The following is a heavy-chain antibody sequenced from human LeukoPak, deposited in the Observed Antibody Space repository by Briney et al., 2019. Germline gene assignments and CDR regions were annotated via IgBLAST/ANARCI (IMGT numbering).Heavy chain of an antibody. Sequence: SETLSLTCTVSGYSISSGYYWGWMRQPPGKGLEWIGTIYHSGRSHYNPSLKSRVTISVDPSKNQFSLKLSSVTAADTAVYYCARVPGYSSSWYGYYYMDVWGKGTTVTVSS. J-gene: IGHJ6*03. V-gene: IGHV4-38-2*02. CDR1: GYSISSGYY. D-gene: IGHD6-13*01. CDR2: IYHSGRS. CDR3: ARVPGYSSSWYGYYYMDV.